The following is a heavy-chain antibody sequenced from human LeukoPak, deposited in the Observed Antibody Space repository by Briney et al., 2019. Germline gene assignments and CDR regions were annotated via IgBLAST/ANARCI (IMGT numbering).Heavy chain of an antibody. CDR3: ARAPSNYGFFY. D-gene: IGHD3-10*01. V-gene: IGHV3-74*01. CDR1: GFTFSSYW. J-gene: IGHJ4*02. CDR2: INSDGSST. Sequence: GGSLRLSCAASGFTFSSYWMHWVRQAPGKGLVWVSRINSDGSSTSYADSVKGRFTISRDNAKNTLYLQMNSLRAEDTAVYYCARAPSNYGFFYWGQGTLVTVSS.